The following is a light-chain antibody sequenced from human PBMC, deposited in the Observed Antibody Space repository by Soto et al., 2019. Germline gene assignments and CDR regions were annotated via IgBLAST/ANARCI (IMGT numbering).Light chain of an antibody. CDR1: SSDVGGYNY. CDR2: DVS. CDR3: RSYTSSSTLLYV. V-gene: IGLV2-14*01. J-gene: IGLJ1*01. Sequence: QSALTQPASVSGSPGQSITISCTGTSSDVGGYNYVSWYQQHPGKAPKLMIYDVSNRPTGVSNRFSGSKSGNTASLTISGLQAEDEADEYCRSYTSSSTLLYVFGTGTKVTVL.